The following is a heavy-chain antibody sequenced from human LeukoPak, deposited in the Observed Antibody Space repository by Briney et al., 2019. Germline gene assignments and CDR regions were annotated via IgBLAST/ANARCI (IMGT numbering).Heavy chain of an antibody. CDR2: INHSGST. CDR1: GGSFSGYY. CDR3: ARPYGSGSYYNAVVSLDY. Sequence: SETLSLTCAVYGGSFSGYYWSWIRQPPGKGLEWIGEINHSGSTNYNPSLKSRVTISVDTSKNQFSLKLSSVTAADTAVYYCARPYGSGSYYNAVVSLDYWGQGTLVTVSP. J-gene: IGHJ4*02. D-gene: IGHD3-10*01. V-gene: IGHV4-34*01.